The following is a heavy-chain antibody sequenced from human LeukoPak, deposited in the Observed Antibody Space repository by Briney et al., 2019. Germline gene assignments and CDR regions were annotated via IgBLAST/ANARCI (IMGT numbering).Heavy chain of an antibody. CDR2: SYTSGSTNYTSGST. Sequence: PSETLSLTCTVSGGSISSGSYYRSWIRQPAGKVLEWIGRSYTSGSTNYTSGSTNYNPSLKSRVTISVDTSKNQFSLKLRSVTAADTAVYYCATDSSGYYSLSAFHIWGQGTMVTVSS. J-gene: IGHJ3*02. V-gene: IGHV4-61*02. CDR3: ATDSSGYYSLSAFHI. D-gene: IGHD3-22*01. CDR1: GGSISSGSYY.